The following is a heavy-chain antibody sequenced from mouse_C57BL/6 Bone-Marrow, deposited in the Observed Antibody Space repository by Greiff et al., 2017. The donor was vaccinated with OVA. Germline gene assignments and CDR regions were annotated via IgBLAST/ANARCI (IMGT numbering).Heavy chain of an antibody. CDR2: INSDGGST. CDR3: AGHHSNYPYYYAMDY. CDR1: EYEFPSHD. V-gene: IGHV5-2*01. J-gene: IGHJ4*01. D-gene: IGHD2-5*01. Sequence: EVQLVESGGGLVQPGESLKLSCESNEYEFPSHDMSWVRKTPEKRLELVAAINSDGGSTYYPDTMERRFIISRDNTKMTLYLQMSSLSAEDTALYDCAGHHSNYPYYYAMDYWGQGTSVTVSS.